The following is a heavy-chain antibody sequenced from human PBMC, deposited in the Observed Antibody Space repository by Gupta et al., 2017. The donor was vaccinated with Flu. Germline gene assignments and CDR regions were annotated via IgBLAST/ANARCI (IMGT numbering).Heavy chain of an antibody. D-gene: IGHD3-10*01. J-gene: IGHJ6*02. CDR2: IIPLYNTP. CDR3: ARDWGGLLWFGEPYPWRGSRERRLYGMDV. Sequence: QVQLVQSGAEVKKPGSSVKVSCKASGGTLSSDAISWVRQAPGQGLEWMGGIIPLYNTPKYAQRFQGRVTITADESTSTVYMDLSSLRSEDTAVYYCARDWGGLLWFGEPYPWRGSRERRLYGMDVWGQGTTVTVSS. CDR1: GGTLSSDA. V-gene: IGHV1-69*01.